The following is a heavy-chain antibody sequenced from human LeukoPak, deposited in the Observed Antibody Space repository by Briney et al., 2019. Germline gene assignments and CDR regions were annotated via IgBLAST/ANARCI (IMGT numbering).Heavy chain of an antibody. V-gene: IGHV4-39*07. CDR3: ARESGPYGDYIIS. J-gene: IGHJ4*02. CDR1: GDSISSSSYY. Sequence: SETLSLTCTVSGDSISSSSYYWGWIRQPPGKGLEWIGSIYYSGSTYYNPSLKSRVTISVDTSKNQFSLKLSSVTAADTAVYYCARESGPYGDYIISWGQGTLVTVSS. CDR2: IYYSGST. D-gene: IGHD4-17*01.